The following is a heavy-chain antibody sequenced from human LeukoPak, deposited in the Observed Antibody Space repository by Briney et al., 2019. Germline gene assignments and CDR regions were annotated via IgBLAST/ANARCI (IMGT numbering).Heavy chain of an antibody. D-gene: IGHD3-22*01. CDR3: ARRILDYYDSSGPLGWFDP. Sequence: SETLSLTCTVSGGSISSSSYYWGWIRQPPGKGLEWIGSIYYSGSTYYNPSLKSRVTISVDTSKNQFSLKLSSVTAADTAVYYCARRILDYYDSSGPLGWFDPWGQGTLVTVSS. CDR1: GGSISSSSYY. V-gene: IGHV4-39*01. J-gene: IGHJ5*02. CDR2: IYYSGST.